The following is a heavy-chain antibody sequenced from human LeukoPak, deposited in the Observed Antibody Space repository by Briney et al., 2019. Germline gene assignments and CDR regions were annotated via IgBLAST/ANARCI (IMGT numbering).Heavy chain of an antibody. J-gene: IGHJ5*02. CDR2: IYYSGST. D-gene: IGHD3-10*01. Sequence: PSETLSLTCTVSGGSVSSSSCYWDWIRQPPGKGLEWIGSIYYSGSTYYNPSLNSRGTISVDTSKNQFSLRLSSVTAADTAVYYCARRVMGNYNWFDPWGQGTLVAVSS. V-gene: IGHV4-39*01. CDR1: GGSVSSSSCY. CDR3: ARRVMGNYNWFDP.